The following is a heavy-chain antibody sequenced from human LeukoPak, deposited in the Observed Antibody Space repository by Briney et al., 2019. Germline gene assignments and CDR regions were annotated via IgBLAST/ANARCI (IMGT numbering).Heavy chain of an antibody. CDR2: ISAYNGAT. CDR1: GYTFTSYG. J-gene: IGHJ5*02. CDR3: ARDGADIVVVPAARGWFDP. D-gene: IGHD2-2*01. V-gene: IGHV1-18*01. Sequence: ASVKVSCKASGYTFTSYGISWVRQAPGQGLEWMGWISAYNGATDYAQKLQGRVTMTTDTSTSTAYMELRSLRSDDTAVYYCARDGADIVVVPAARGWFDPWGQGTLVTVSS.